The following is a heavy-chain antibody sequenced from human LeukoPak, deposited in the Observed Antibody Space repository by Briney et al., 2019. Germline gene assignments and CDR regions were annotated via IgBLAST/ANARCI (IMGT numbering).Heavy chain of an antibody. CDR1: GGSISSYY. J-gene: IGHJ4*02. Sequence: SETLSLTCTVSGGSISSYYWSWIRQPPGKGLEWIGYIYYSGGTNYNPSLKSRVTISVDTSKNQFSLKLSSVTAADTAVYYCARAVEMASFWSFDYWGQGTLVTVSS. V-gene: IGHV4-59*01. CDR3: ARAVEMASFWSFDY. CDR2: IYYSGGT. D-gene: IGHD5-24*01.